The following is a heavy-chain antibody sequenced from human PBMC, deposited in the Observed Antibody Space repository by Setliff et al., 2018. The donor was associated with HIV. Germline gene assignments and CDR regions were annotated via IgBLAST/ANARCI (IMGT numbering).Heavy chain of an antibody. CDR1: GFSLNTPGMR. J-gene: IGHJ4*02. CDR2: IDWDDER. D-gene: IGHD3-22*01. CDR3: AHSPYDSSGYRLDY. V-gene: IGHV2-5*08. Sequence: SGPTLVNPTQTLTLTCTFSGFSLNTPGMRVSWIRQPPGKALEWLARIDWDDERRYNPSLKGRLSITKDTSKNQVVLTMTNMDPVDTATYYCAHSPYDSSGYRLDYWGQGTLVTVSS.